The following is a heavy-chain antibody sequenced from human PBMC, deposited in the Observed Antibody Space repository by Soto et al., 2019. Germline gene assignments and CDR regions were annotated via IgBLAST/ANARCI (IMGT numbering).Heavy chain of an antibody. V-gene: IGHV1-46*01. CDR1: GYTFTIYY. CDR3: AREGVAPYYYYGMDV. D-gene: IGHD5-12*01. J-gene: IGHJ6*02. Sequence: ASVKVSCKASGYTFTIYYMHWVRQAPGQGLEWMGIIDPSGGGTSYAQKFQGRLTMTRDTSTSTAYMELRSLRSDDTAVYYCAREGVAPYYYYGMDVWGQGTPVTVSS. CDR2: IDPSGGGT.